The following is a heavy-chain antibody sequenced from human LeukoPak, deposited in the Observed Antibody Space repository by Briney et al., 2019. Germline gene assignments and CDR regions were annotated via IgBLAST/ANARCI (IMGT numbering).Heavy chain of an antibody. CDR1: GGSFSGYY. CDR2: INHSGST. J-gene: IGHJ6*03. CDR3: ARGTYDYDSSGYYYRVHNYYYMDV. Sequence: PSETLSLTCAVYGGSFSGYYWSWIRQPPGKGLECIGEINHSGSTNYNPSLKSRVTISVDTSKNQFSLKLSSVTAADTAVYYCARGTYDYDSSGYYYRVHNYYYMDVWGKGTTVTVSS. V-gene: IGHV4-34*01. D-gene: IGHD3-22*01.